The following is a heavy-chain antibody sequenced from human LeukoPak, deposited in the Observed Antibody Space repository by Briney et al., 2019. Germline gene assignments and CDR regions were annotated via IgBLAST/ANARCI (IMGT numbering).Heavy chain of an antibody. CDR3: ARVPRSWFGVLRFDP. Sequence: PGESLRLSCAASGFTFDDYGMSWVRQAPGKGLEWVSGINWNGGSTGYADSVKGRFTISRDNAKNSLYLQMNSLRAEDTALYHCARVPRSWFGVLRFDPWGQGTLDTVSS. V-gene: IGHV3-20*01. CDR2: INWNGGST. D-gene: IGHD3-10*01. CDR1: GFTFDDYG. J-gene: IGHJ5*02.